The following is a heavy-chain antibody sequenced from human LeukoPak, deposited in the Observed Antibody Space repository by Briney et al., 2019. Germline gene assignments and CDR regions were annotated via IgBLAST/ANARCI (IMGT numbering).Heavy chain of an antibody. CDR3: ARVSRYFDWSPPYYYGMDV. CDR1: GFTFSSYE. Sequence: GGSLRLSCAASGFTFSSYEMNWVRQAPGKGLEWVSYISSSGSTIYYADSVKGRFTISRDNAKNSLYLQMNSLRAEDTAVYYCARVSRYFDWSPPYYYGMDVWGKGTTVTVSS. V-gene: IGHV3-48*03. CDR2: ISSSGSTI. D-gene: IGHD3-9*01. J-gene: IGHJ6*04.